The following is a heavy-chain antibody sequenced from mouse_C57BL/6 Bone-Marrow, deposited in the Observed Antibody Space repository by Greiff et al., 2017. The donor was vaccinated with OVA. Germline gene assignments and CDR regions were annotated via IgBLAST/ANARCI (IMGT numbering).Heavy chain of an antibody. V-gene: IGHV1-64*01. CDR1: GYTFTSYW. J-gene: IGHJ2*01. CDR2: IHPTSGST. Sequence: QVQLQQPGAELVKPGASVKLSCKASGYTFTSYWMHWVKQRPGQGLEWIGMIHPTSGSTTYNEKLKSKATLTVDKSSSTAYMQLSSLTSEDSAVYYCGRSRDGCPDYWGQGTTLTVSS. D-gene: IGHD2-3*01. CDR3: GRSRDGCPDY.